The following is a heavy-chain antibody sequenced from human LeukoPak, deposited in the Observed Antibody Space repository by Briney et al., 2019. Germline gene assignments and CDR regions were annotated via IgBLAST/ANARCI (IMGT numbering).Heavy chain of an antibody. CDR3: ASRYYDSSGYLDY. V-gene: IGHV1-2*02. J-gene: IGHJ4*02. CDR2: INPNSGGT. CDR1: GYTFTGYY. Sequence: ASVKVSCKASGYTFTGYYMHWVRQAPGQGLEWMGWINPNSGGTSYAQKFQGRVTMTRDTSISTAYMELSRLRSDDTAVYYCASRYYDSSGYLDYWGQGTLVTVSS. D-gene: IGHD3-22*01.